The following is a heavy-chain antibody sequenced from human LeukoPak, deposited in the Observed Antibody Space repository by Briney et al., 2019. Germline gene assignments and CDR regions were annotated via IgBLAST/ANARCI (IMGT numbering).Heavy chain of an antibody. J-gene: IGHJ4*02. Sequence: GGSLRLSCAASGFTFSSYDMHWVRQATGKGLEWVSAIGTAGDTYYPGSVKGRFTISRENAKNSLYLQMNSLRAGDTAVYYCARVASAAGNSGGLDYWGQGTLVTVYS. CDR3: ARVASAAGNSGGLDY. CDR1: GFTFSSYD. CDR2: IGTAGDT. D-gene: IGHD6-13*01. V-gene: IGHV3-13*01.